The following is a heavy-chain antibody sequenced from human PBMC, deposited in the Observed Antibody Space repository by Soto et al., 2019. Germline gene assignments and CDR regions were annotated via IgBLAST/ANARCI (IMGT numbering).Heavy chain of an antibody. CDR3: AREGGFNIQDDYYYYALDV. J-gene: IGHJ6*02. V-gene: IGHV3-30*19. CDR2: ISYDGSNK. CDR1: GFAFRTYG. Sequence: QVHLVESGGGVVQPGRSLRLSCAATGFAFRTYGMHWVRRAPGKGLEWLAVISYDGSNKNHADSVQGRFTISRDNSKSTLSLQMDSLRVEDTAVYYCAREGGFNIQDDYYYYALDVWGQGTPVTVSS. D-gene: IGHD3-10*01.